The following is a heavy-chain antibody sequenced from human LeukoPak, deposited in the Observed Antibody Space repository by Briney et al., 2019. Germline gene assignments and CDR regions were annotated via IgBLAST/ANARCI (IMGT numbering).Heavy chain of an antibody. V-gene: IGHV4-39*01. CDR3: ARTYGDYDDAFDV. CDR1: GGSISSSTYY. CDR2: TYYSGST. J-gene: IGHJ3*01. D-gene: IGHD4-17*01. Sequence: PSETLSLTCTVSGGSISSSTYYWGWIRQPPGKGLEWIGSTYYSGSTYNNPSLKSRVTIFVDTSKNQFSLKLSSVTATDTAVYYCARTYGDYDDAFDVWGQGTMVTVSS.